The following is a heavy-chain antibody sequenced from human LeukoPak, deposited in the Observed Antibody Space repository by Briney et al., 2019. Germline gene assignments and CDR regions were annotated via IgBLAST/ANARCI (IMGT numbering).Heavy chain of an antibody. D-gene: IGHD3-16*01. Sequence: PSETLSLTCTVSGGSISSSYWGWIRHPPGKGLEWIGYFYYSGSTKYNPSLQSRVTISVDTSKNQFSLRLYSVTAADTAVYYCARRGQENTMITSNNWFDPWGQGTLVTVSS. CDR3: ARRGQENTMITSNNWFDP. CDR1: GGSISSSY. V-gene: IGHV4-59*08. J-gene: IGHJ5*02. CDR2: FYYSGST.